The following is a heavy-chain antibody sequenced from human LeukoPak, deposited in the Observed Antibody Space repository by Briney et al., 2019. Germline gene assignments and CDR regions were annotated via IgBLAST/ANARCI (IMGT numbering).Heavy chain of an antibody. V-gene: IGHV3-66*01. J-gene: IGHJ4*02. CDR1: GFTVSSNY. CDR2: IYSGGST. D-gene: IGHD3-22*01. CDR3: ARATRRNYYYDSSGYLFDY. Sequence: GGSLRLSCAASGFTVSSNYMSWVRQAPGKGLEWVSVIYSGGSTYYADSVKGRFTISRDNSKNTLYLQMNSLGAEDTAVYYCARATRRNYYYDSSGYLFDYWGQGTLVTVSS.